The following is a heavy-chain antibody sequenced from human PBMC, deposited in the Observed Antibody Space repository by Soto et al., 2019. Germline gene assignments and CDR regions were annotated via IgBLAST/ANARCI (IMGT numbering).Heavy chain of an antibody. CDR2: IYYSGST. CDR1: GASISSYY. Sequence: PSETLSLTCTVSGASISSYYWSWIRQPPGKGLEWIGYIYYSGSTNYNPTLKSRVTISVDTSKNQFSLKLSSVTAADTAVYYSARLLETTLACWFDPWGQGTLVTV. CDR3: ARLLETTLACWFDP. J-gene: IGHJ5*02. V-gene: IGHV4-59*08. D-gene: IGHD4-17*01.